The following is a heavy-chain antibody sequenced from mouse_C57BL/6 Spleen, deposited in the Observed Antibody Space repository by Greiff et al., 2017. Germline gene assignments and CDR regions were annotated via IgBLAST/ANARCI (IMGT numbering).Heavy chain of an antibody. CDR3: ARSEIYYYGSSYWYFDV. V-gene: IGHV8-12*01. CDR1: GFSLSTSGMG. CDR2: IYWDDDK. J-gene: IGHJ1*03. Sequence: QVTLKVSGPGILQSSQALSLTCSFSGFSLSTSGMGVSWIRQPSGKGLEWLAHIYWDDDKRYNPSLKSRLTISKDTSRNQVFLKITSVDTADTATYYCARSEIYYYGSSYWYFDVWGTGTTVTVSS. D-gene: IGHD1-1*01.